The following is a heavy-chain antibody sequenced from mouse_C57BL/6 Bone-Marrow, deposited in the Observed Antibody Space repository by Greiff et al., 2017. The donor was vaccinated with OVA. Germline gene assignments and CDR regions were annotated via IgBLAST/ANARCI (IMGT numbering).Heavy chain of an antibody. CDR2: IWTGGGT. CDR1: GFSLTSYS. J-gene: IGHJ3*01. Sequence: QVQLKESGPGLVAPSQSLSISCTVSGFSLTSYSISWVRQPPGKGLEWLGVIWTGGGTNNNSALNSRLSISKDNSKSQVFLKMNSLQTDDTARYYCARNSDSKAWFACWGQGTLVTVST. D-gene: IGHD2-5*01. CDR3: ARNSDSKAWFAC. V-gene: IGHV2-9-1*01.